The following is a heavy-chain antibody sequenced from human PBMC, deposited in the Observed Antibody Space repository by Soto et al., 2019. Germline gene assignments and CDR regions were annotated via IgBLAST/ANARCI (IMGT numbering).Heavy chain of an antibody. CDR2: ISSGSHYI. Sequence: EVQLVESGGGLVEPGGSLRLSCAPSGLTFSTYSMNWVRQAPGKGLEWVSSISSGSHYIYYAESVKGRFTISRDNAKNSLYLQMNSLRAGDTAVYFCARNLNPSSKIHGMHVWGRGTTVTVS. CDR3: ARNLNPSSKIHGMHV. CDR1: GLTFSTYS. J-gene: IGHJ6*02. D-gene: IGHD6-6*01. V-gene: IGHV3-21*01.